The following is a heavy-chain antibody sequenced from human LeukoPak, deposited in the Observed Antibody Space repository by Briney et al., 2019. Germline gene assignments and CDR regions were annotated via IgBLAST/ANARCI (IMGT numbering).Heavy chain of an antibody. CDR1: GGTFSSYA. CDR2: IIPIFGTA. CDR3: ARGKLGYYDAFDI. D-gene: IGHD3-22*01. J-gene: IGHJ3*02. Sequence: GASVKVSCKASGGTFSSYAISWVRQAPGQGLEWMGRIIPIFGTANYAQKFQGRVTITTDESTSTAYMELSSLRSEDTAVYHCARGKLGYYDAFDIWGQGTMVTVSS. V-gene: IGHV1-69*05.